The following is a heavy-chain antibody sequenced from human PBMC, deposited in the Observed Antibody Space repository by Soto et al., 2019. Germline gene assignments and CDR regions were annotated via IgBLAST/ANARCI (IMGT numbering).Heavy chain of an antibody. CDR3: ARDHNIVVVPAYYYYYYGMDV. D-gene: IGHD2-2*01. J-gene: IGHJ6*02. CDR2: ISSSSSYI. V-gene: IGHV3-21*01. CDR1: GLPFSSYR. Sequence: GGSLRLFCAASGLPFSSYRMYWVRQSPRPVLECVSSISSSSSYIYYADSVKGRFTISRDNAKNSLYLQMNSLRAEDTAVYYCARDHNIVVVPAYYYYYYGMDVWGQGTTVTVSS.